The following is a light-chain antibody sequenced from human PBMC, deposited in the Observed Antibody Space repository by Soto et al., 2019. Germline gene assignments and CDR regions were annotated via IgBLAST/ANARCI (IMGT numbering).Light chain of an antibody. V-gene: IGKV3-20*01. CDR1: QSLSTNY. Sequence: EIVLTQSPGTLSLSPGERATLSCRASQSLSTNYLAWYQRKPGQAPRLLIYGASSRATDIPRRFSGCGSGTDFTLTITRLEPEDFAVYYCQQYGDSPPTFGQGTKV. J-gene: IGKJ1*01. CDR3: QQYGDSPPT. CDR2: GAS.